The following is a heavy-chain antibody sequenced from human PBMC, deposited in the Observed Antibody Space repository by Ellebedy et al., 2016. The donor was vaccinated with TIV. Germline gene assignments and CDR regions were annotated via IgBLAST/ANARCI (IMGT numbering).Heavy chain of an antibody. J-gene: IGHJ4*02. Sequence: ASVKVSCKASGYTFTGYYMHWVRQAPGQGLEWMGWINPNSGGTNYAQKFEGRVTMTRDTSTSTAYMELRSLRSDDTAVYHCGRDADPSELGTVRYWGQGTPVTVSS. D-gene: IGHD7-27*01. CDR3: GRDADPSELGTVRY. V-gene: IGHV1-2*02. CDR2: INPNSGGT. CDR1: GYTFTGYY.